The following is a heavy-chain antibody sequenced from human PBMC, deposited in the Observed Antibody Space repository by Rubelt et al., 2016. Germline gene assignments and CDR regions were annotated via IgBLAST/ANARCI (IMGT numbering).Heavy chain of an antibody. CDR1: GYDFTSYA. V-gene: IGHV1-3*01. CDR2: ISAANDKQ. CDR3: ARDEDV. Sequence: QVQLVQSGAEVKKPGASVSVSCKASGYDFTSYALHWVRQAPGQGLEWMGWISAANDKQRYSEKSQGRSTITKDKSSSTAYMDLSSLTYEDTAVYYCARDEDVWGQGTTVTVSS. J-gene: IGHJ6*02.